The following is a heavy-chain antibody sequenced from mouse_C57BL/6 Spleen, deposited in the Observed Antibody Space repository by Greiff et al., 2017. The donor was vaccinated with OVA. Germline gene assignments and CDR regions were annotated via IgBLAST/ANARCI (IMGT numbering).Heavy chain of an antibody. D-gene: IGHD1-1*01. Sequence: EVKLVESGGGLVQPGGSLKLSCAASGFTFSDYYMYWVRQTPEKRLEWVAYISNGGGSTYYPDTVKGRFTISRDNAKNTLYLQMSRLKSEDTAMYYCAREDHYYGSSYGAYWGQGTLVTVSA. V-gene: IGHV5-12*01. CDR3: AREDHYYGSSYGAY. CDR1: GFTFSDYY. CDR2: ISNGGGST. J-gene: IGHJ3*01.